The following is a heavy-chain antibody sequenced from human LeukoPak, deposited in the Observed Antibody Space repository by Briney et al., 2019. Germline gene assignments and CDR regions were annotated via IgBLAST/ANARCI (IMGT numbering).Heavy chain of an antibody. J-gene: IGHJ6*03. CDR2: INHSGST. D-gene: IGHD5-18*01. V-gene: IGHV4-34*01. CDR3: ARAGRQLWFRYYYYYMDV. Sequence: SETLSLTCAVYGGSFSGYYWSWIRHPPGKGLEWIGEINHSGSTNYNPSLKSRVTISVDTSKNQFSLKLSSVTAADTAVYYCARAGRQLWFRYYYYYMDVWGKGTTVTVSS. CDR1: GGSFSGYY.